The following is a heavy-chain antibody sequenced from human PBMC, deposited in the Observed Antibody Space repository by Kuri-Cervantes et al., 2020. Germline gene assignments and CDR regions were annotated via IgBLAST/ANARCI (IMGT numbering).Heavy chain of an antibody. CDR1: GFTFSSYA. CDR2: IWYDGSNK. CDR3: ARASGYSSSWPSKYYYYYGMDV. J-gene: IGHJ6*02. Sequence: GESLKISCAASGFTFSSYAMHWVRQAPGKGLEWVAVIWYDGSNKYYADSVKGRFTISRDNSKNTLYLQMNSLRAEDTAVYYCARASGYSSSWPSKYYYYYGMDVCGQGTTVTVSS. D-gene: IGHD6-13*01. V-gene: IGHV3-30*14.